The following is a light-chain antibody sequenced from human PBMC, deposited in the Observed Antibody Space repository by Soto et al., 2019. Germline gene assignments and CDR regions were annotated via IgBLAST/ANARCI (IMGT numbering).Light chain of an antibody. CDR2: SNN. CDR1: SSNIGSNT. V-gene: IGLV1-44*01. CDR3: GAWNAGLNGYV. Sequence: QSVLTQPPSASGTPGQRVTISCSGSSSNIGSNTVNWFQQLPGTAPKLLIYSNNQRPSGVPDRFSGSKSGTSASLAISGIQSEADADYYCGAWNAGLNGYVLGTGTKVTVL. J-gene: IGLJ1*01.